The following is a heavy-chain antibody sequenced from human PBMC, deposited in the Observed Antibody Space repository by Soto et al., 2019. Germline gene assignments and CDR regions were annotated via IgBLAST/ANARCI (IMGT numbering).Heavy chain of an antibody. Sequence: GASVKVSCKASGYTFTSYGISWVRQAPGQGFEWMGRISAYHGIANYAQKFQGRVTITADTSTSTAYMELSSLRSEDTAVYYCARGYCSGGSCYHDAFDIWGQGTMVTVSS. V-gene: IGHV1-18*01. CDR1: GYTFTSYG. J-gene: IGHJ3*02. CDR2: ISAYHGIA. D-gene: IGHD2-15*01. CDR3: ARGYCSGGSCYHDAFDI.